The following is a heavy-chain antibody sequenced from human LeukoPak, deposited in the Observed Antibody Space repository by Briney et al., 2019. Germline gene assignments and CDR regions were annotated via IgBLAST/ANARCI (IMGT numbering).Heavy chain of an antibody. D-gene: IGHD3-3*01. CDR3: ARDFPRTIFGVVISYYFDY. CDR1: GFTFSSYW. Sequence: GGSLRLSCAASGFTFSSYWMSWVRQAPGKGLEWVANIKQDGSEKYYVDSVKGRFTTSRDNAKNSLYLQMNSLRAEDTAVYYCARDFPRTIFGVVISYYFDYWGQGTLVTVSS. V-gene: IGHV3-7*01. J-gene: IGHJ4*02. CDR2: IKQDGSEK.